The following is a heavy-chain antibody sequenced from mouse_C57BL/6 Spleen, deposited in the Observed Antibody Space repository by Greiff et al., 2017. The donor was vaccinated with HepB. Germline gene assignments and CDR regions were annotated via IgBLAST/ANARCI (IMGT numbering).Heavy chain of an antibody. CDR2: IDPENGDT. Sequence: EVQLQQSGAELVRPGASVKLSCTASGFNIKDDYMHWVKQRPEQGLEWIGWIDPENGDTEYASKFQGKATITADTSSNTAYLQLSSLTSEDTAVYYCKRDYYGSFDYWGQGTTLTVSS. CDR3: KRDYYGSFDY. D-gene: IGHD1-1*01. CDR1: GFNIKDDY. V-gene: IGHV14-4*01. J-gene: IGHJ2*01.